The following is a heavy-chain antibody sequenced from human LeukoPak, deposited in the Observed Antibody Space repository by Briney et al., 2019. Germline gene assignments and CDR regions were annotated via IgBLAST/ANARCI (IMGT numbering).Heavy chain of an antibody. Sequence: PSETLSLTCTVSGGSISSSSYYWGWIRQPPGKGLEWIGSIYYSGSTYYNPSLKSRVTISVDTSKNQFSLKLSSVTAADTAVYYCARQGTTGGGWYKDYWGQGTLVTVSS. D-gene: IGHD6-19*01. CDR1: GGSISSSSYY. J-gene: IGHJ4*02. CDR2: IYYSGST. V-gene: IGHV4-39*01. CDR3: ARQGTTGGGWYKDY.